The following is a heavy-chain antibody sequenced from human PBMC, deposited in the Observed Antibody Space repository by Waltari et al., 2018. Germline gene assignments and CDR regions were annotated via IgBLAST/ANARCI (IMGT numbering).Heavy chain of an antibody. CDR3: ARYGEVPPNYFFDY. D-gene: IGHD2-21*01. Sequence: QVQLHQWGAGLLKPSETLSLTCAVSGESFSGHFWSWIRQSPGKGLGWVGAIHYSGGTNSNPSLKRRLSLSVDTTKKQFSLRLTSVTAADTGVYFCARYGEVPPNYFFDYWGQGTLVTVSS. CDR1: GESFSGHF. J-gene: IGHJ4*01. V-gene: IGHV4-34*01. CDR2: IHYSGGT.